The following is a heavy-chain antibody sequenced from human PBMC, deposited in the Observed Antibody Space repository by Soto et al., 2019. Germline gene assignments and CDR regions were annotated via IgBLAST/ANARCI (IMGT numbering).Heavy chain of an antibody. CDR1: GGTFSSYA. J-gene: IGHJ4*02. CDR2: IIPIFGTA. V-gene: IGHV1-69*13. Sequence: ASVNVSCKASGGTFSSYAISWVRQAPGQGLEWMGGIIPIFGTANYAQKFQGRVTITADESTSTAYMELSSLRSEDTAVYYCARTGGPSKGYCTNGVCPGYDYWGQGTLVTVSS. CDR3: ARTGGPSKGYCTNGVCPGYDY. D-gene: IGHD2-8*01.